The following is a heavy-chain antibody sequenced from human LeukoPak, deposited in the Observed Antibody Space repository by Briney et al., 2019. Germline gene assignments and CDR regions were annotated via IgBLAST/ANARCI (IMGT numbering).Heavy chain of an antibody. D-gene: IGHD3-10*01. CDR3: ARGRDGFGELEAFDY. CDR2: INPNSDGT. V-gene: IGHV1-2*02. CDR1: GYTFTGYY. Sequence: GASVKVSCKASGYTFTGYYMHWVRQAPGQGLEWMGWINPNSDGTNYAQKFQGRVTMTRDTSISTAYMELSRLRSDDTAVYYCARGRDGFGELEAFDYWGQGTLVTVSS. J-gene: IGHJ4*02.